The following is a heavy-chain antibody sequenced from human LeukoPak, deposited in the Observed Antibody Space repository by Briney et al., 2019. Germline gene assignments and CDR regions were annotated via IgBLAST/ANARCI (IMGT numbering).Heavy chain of an antibody. CDR3: ASGRDFGVVFDH. CDR1: GITVSSNY. Sequence: GGSLRLSCAASGITVSSNYMTWVRQAPGKGLEWVSVIYTGDSAYYADSVSGRFTISRDDSKNTVSLQMNSLRAEDTAVYYCASGRDFGVVFDHWGQGTLVTVSS. J-gene: IGHJ4*02. D-gene: IGHD3-3*01. CDR2: IYTGDSA. V-gene: IGHV3-53*01.